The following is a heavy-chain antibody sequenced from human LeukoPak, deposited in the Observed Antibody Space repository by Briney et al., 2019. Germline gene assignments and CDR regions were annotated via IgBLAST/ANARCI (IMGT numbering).Heavy chain of an antibody. V-gene: IGHV4-30-4*01. D-gene: IGHD3-10*01. Sequence: PSHTLSLTSTVYGDSISSGDYYWRWIRQPPGKGLEWIGYIHYSGSTYYNPSLKSRVTISVDTSKNEFSLTLSSVTAADTAVYYCARGWVWFGEVPPNFDPWGQGTLVTVSS. CDR2: IHYSGST. J-gene: IGHJ5*02. CDR3: ARGWVWFGEVPPNFDP. CDR1: GDSISSGDYY.